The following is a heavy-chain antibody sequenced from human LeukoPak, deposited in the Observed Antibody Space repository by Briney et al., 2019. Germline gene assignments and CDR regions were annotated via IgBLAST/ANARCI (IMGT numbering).Heavy chain of an antibody. D-gene: IGHD3-3*01. V-gene: IGHV1-18*01. Sequence: ASVKVSCKASGYTFTSHGISWVRQAPGQGLEWMGWISTYNGNTNFAQKLQGRVTMTTDTSTSTAYMEVRSLRSEDTAVYFCARGSGFPPYYFDYWGQGTLVTVSS. J-gene: IGHJ4*02. CDR2: ISTYNGNT. CDR3: ARGSGFPPYYFDY. CDR1: GYTFTSHG.